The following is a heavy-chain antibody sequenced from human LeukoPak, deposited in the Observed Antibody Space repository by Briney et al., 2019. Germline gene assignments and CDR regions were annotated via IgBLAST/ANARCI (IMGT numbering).Heavy chain of an antibody. CDR3: ARLLSPPIRPSVVVPAAIDY. CDR2: IYYSGST. J-gene: IGHJ4*02. Sequence: SETLSLTCTVSGGSISSSSYYWGWIRQPPGKGLEWIGSIYYSGSTYYNPSLKSRVTISVDTSKNQFSLKLSSVTAADTAVYYCARLLSPPIRPSVVVPAAIDYWGQGTLVTVSS. D-gene: IGHD2-2*02. CDR1: GGSISSSSYY. V-gene: IGHV4-39*01.